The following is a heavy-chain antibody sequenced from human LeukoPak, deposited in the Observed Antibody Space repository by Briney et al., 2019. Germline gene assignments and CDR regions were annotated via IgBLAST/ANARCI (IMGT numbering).Heavy chain of an antibody. J-gene: IGHJ5*01. D-gene: IGHD3-3*01. CDR3: ARESGRFRFDS. CDR1: GFTFNKWW. CDR2: IKEDSSDK. V-gene: IGHV3-7*01. Sequence: GGSLRLSCAASGFTFNKWWMNWVRQAPGKGLEWVANIKEDSSDKNYVDSMKGRFTISRDNAKNSLYLQMNSLTAEDTAVYYCARESGRFRFDSRGQGTLVTVSS.